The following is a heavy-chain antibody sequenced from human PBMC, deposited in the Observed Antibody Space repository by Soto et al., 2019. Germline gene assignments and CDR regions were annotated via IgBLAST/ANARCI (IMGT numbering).Heavy chain of an antibody. CDR1: GYTFTNYG. CDR2: NSAYNGNT. Sequence: QVQLVQSGAEVKKPGASVKVSCKASGYTFTNYGISWVRQAPGQWLEWMGWNSAYNGNTKYAQKLRGRVTITTDTSTRTAYMELRSLRSDDTDVYYCARDSPPVDYWGQGTLVTGSS. CDR3: ARDSPPVDY. J-gene: IGHJ4*02. V-gene: IGHV1-18*01.